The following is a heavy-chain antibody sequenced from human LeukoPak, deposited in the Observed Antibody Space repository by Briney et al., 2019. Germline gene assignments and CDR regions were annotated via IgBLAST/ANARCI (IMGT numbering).Heavy chain of an antibody. Sequence: SETLSLTCTASGCSISSYYWSWIRQPPGKGLEWIGDIYDSGSTTYNPYPESRVTISVDTCKNQFSLQLSSVTAADTAVYYCARGTYYYDSSGYHWGQGTLVTVSS. J-gene: IGHJ5*02. CDR1: GCSISSYY. V-gene: IGHV4-59*01. D-gene: IGHD3-22*01. CDR2: IYDSGST. CDR3: ARGTYYYDSSGYH.